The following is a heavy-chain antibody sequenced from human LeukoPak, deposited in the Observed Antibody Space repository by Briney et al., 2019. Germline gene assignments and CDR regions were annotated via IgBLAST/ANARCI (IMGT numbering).Heavy chain of an antibody. CDR3: ARDQNYFDTTTYYGIDY. J-gene: IGHJ4*02. D-gene: IGHD3-22*01. V-gene: IGHV1-2*02. CDR1: GYSFTGYY. CDR2: ISPNSGAT. Sequence: ASVKVSCTASGYSFTGYYIHWVRQAPGQGLEWVGWISPNSGATNYAQKFQDRVTMTRDTSISTAYMELSRLRSDDTAVYLCARDQNYFDTTTYYGIDYWGQGTLVTVSS.